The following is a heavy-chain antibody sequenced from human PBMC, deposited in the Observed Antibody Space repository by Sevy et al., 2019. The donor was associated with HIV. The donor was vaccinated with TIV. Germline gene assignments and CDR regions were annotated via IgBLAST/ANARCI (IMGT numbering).Heavy chain of an antibody. V-gene: IGHV3-20*04. Sequence: GGSLRLSCAASGFTFDDYGMSWVRQAPGKGLEWVSGINWNGGSTGYADSVKGRFTISRDNAKNTLYLQMNRLRAEDTALYYGARWSITIFGVVIVKDAFDIWGQGTMVTVSS. CDR3: ARWSITIFGVVIVKDAFDI. CDR2: INWNGGST. J-gene: IGHJ3*02. CDR1: GFTFDDYG. D-gene: IGHD3-3*01.